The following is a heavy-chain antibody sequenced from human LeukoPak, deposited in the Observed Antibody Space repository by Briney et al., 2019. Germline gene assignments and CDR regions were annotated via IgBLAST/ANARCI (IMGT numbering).Heavy chain of an antibody. CDR3: ARLRVQLWLDESFDYYGMDV. CDR1: GFTFSSYA. CDR2: ISYDGSNK. J-gene: IGHJ6*02. D-gene: IGHD5-18*01. V-gene: IGHV3-30-3*01. Sequence: GRSLRLSCAASGFTFSSYAMHWVRQAPGKGLEWVAVISYDGSNKYYADSVKGRFTISRDNSKNTLYLQMNSLRAEDTAVYYCARLRVQLWLDESFDYYGMDVWGQGTTVTVSS.